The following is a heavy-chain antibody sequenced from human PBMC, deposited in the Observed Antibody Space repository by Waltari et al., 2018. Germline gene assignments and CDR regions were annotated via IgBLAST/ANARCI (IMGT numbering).Heavy chain of an antibody. CDR3: ARPRPQDYYDSSGYAPFDY. Sequence: QVQLVQSGAEVKKPGSSVKVSCKASGGTFSSYAISWVRQAPGQGLEWMGRIIPIFGTANYAQKFQGRVTITTDESTSTAYMELSSLRSEDTAVYDCARPRPQDYYDSSGYAPFDYWGQGTLVTVSS. V-gene: IGHV1-69*05. CDR2: IIPIFGTA. D-gene: IGHD3-22*01. CDR1: GGTFSSYA. J-gene: IGHJ4*02.